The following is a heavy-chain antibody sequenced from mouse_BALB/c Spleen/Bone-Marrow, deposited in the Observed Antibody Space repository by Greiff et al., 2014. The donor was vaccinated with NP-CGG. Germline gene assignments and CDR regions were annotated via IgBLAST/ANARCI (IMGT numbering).Heavy chain of an antibody. D-gene: IGHD2-14*01. V-gene: IGHV5-9-1*01. CDR3: ARTPYYRSAEFYALSH. Sequence: EVKLVESGGGLVKPGGSLKLSCAASGFTFSTYAMSWVRQTPEKRLEWVATISSGGTYTYYPDSVKGRFTISRDNAKNTLYLQMSSLRSEDTAICYCARTPYYRSAEFYALSHCGRGLSVMVSS. J-gene: IGHJ4*01. CDR1: GFTFSTYA. CDR2: ISSGGTYT.